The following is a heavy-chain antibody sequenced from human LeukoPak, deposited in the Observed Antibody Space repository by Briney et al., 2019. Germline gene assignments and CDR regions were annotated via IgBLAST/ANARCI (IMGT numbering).Heavy chain of an antibody. CDR2: IYYSGST. D-gene: IGHD6-6*01. J-gene: IGHJ4*02. V-gene: IGHV4-30-2*03. Sequence: SQTLSLTCTVSGDSISSGDYFWTWIRQPPGKGLEWIGSIYYSGSTYYNPSLKSRVTISVDTSKNQFSLKLSSVTAADTAVYYCARHIGSSSSDYWGQGTLVTVSS. CDR3: ARHIGSSSSDY. CDR1: GDSISSGDYF.